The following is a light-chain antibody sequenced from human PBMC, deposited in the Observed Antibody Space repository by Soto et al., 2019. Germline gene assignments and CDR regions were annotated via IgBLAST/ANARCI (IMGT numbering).Light chain of an antibody. V-gene: IGKV1-5*01. CDR2: DVS. Sequence: DIQMTQSPSTLSASVGDRVTITCRASQSISSWLAWYQQKPGKAPKLLIYDVSSLESGVPSRFSGSGSGTEFTLTISSLQPDDFATYYCQQYNSYSPWTFDQGTKVEIK. CDR1: QSISSW. CDR3: QQYNSYSPWT. J-gene: IGKJ1*01.